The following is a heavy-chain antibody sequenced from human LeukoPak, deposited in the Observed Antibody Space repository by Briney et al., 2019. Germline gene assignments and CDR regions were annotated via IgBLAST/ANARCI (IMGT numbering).Heavy chain of an antibody. CDR3: ASPSLVVPAAFDY. Sequence: SETLSLTCTVSGGSISSSSYYWGWIRQPPGKGLGWIGSIYYSGSTYYNPSLKSRVTISVDTSTNQFSLKLSSVTAADTAVYYCASPSLVVPAAFDYWGQGTLVTVSS. V-gene: IGHV4-39*01. CDR1: GGSISSSSYY. D-gene: IGHD2-2*01. CDR2: IYYSGST. J-gene: IGHJ4*02.